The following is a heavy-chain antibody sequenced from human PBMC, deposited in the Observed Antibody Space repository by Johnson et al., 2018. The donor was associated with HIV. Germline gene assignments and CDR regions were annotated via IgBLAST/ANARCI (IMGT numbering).Heavy chain of an antibody. CDR3: ARSQTMIVDGADAFDI. V-gene: IGHV3-30*02. D-gene: IGHD3-22*01. J-gene: IGHJ3*02. CDR2: IRYDGSNK. Sequence: QVQLVESGGGVVQPGGSLRLSCAASGFTFSSYGMHWVRQAPGKGLEWVAFIRYDGSNKYYAHSVTGRFTISRDNSKNTLYLQMNSLRAEDTAVYYCARSQTMIVDGADAFDIWGQGTMVTVSS. CDR1: GFTFSSYG.